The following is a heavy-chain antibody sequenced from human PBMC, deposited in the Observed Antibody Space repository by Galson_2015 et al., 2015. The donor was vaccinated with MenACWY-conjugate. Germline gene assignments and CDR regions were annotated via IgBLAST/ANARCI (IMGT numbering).Heavy chain of an antibody. CDR2: TYYRSQWHY. Sequence: CAISGDSVSSNSAAWNRIRQSPSRGFEWLGRTYYRSQWHYDYAVSVKGRMTINPDTSKNEISLQLHSVTPEDTAVYYCAREGSSRYHSDYFCCASWGQGTLVTVSS. CDR1: GDSVSSNSAA. D-gene: IGHD3-22*01. CDR3: AREGSSRYHSDYFCCAS. V-gene: IGHV6-1*01. J-gene: IGHJ5*02.